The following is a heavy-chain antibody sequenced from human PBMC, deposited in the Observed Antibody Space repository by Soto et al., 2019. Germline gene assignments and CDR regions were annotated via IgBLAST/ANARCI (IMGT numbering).Heavy chain of an antibody. Sequence: SETLSLTCTVSGGSISSYYWSWIRQHPGKGLEWIGYIYYSGSTNYNPSLKSRVTISVDTSKNQFSLKLSSVTAADTAVYYCARGSIQLWLRSRSPYFDYWGQGTPVTVSS. V-gene: IGHV4-59*01. D-gene: IGHD5-18*01. J-gene: IGHJ4*02. CDR1: GGSISSYY. CDR2: IYYSGST. CDR3: ARGSIQLWLRSRSPYFDY.